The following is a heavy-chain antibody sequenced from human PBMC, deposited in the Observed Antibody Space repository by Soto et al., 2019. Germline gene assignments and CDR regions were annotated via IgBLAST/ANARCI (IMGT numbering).Heavy chain of an antibody. V-gene: IGHV1-18*01. CDR1: GYTFTSYG. J-gene: IGHJ4*02. D-gene: IGHD3-22*01. CDR2: ISAYNGNT. Sequence: ASVKVSCKASGYTFTSYGISWVRQAPGQGLEWMGWISAYNGNTNYAQKLQGRVTMTTDTSTSTAYMELRSLRSDDTAVYYCARETKYYYDSSGPPLVDYWGQGTPVTVSS. CDR3: ARETKYYYDSSGPPLVDY.